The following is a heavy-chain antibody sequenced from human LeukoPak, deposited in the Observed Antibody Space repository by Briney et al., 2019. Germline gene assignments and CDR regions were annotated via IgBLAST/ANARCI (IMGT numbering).Heavy chain of an antibody. CDR2: IDPSDSYT. D-gene: IGHD5-18*01. CDR1: GYSFTSYW. CDR3: ARLGGTAMGDAFDI. V-gene: IGHV5-10-1*01. J-gene: IGHJ3*02. Sequence: GQSLNISCKGSGYSFTSYWISWVRQMPGKGLERIGRIDPSDSYTDYSPSFPGHVTISADKSISTAYLQWSSLKASDTAMYYCARLGGTAMGDAFDIWGQGTMVTVSS.